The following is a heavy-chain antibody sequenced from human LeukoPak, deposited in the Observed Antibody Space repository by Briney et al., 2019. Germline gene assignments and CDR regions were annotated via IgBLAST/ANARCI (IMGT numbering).Heavy chain of an antibody. CDR3: ARSKGYNHDAPYYYYYYMDV. J-gene: IGHJ6*03. Sequence: AGSLRLSCAAAGFSLSDYYMTWIRQAPRKGLEWVSYIDSPATSIYYADSVKGRFTISRDKPRNSLFLQMNSLRAEDTAVYYCARSKGYNHDAPYYYYYYMDVWGQGTTVTVSS. CDR2: IDSPATSI. D-gene: IGHD1-1*01. CDR1: GFSLSDYY. V-gene: IGHV3-11*01.